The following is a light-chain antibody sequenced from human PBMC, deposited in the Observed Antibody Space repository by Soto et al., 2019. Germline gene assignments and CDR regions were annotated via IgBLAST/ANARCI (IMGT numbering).Light chain of an antibody. CDR2: GAS. J-gene: IGKJ1*01. Sequence: EIVMTQSPSTLSVSPWERATLSCRASQSVSSNLAWYQQKPGQAPRLLIYGASTRATGIPARFSGSGSGTEFTLTISSLQSEDFAVYYCQQYNNWPGTFGQGTKVDIK. V-gene: IGKV3-15*01. CDR3: QQYNNWPGT. CDR1: QSVSSN.